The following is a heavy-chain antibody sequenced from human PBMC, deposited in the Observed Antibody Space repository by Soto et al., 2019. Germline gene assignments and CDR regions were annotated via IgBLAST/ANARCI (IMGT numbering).Heavy chain of an antibody. J-gene: IGHJ4*02. CDR3: ARALWSKDYFDY. D-gene: IGHD3-10*01. Sequence: PGGSLRLSCAASRFTFSSYWIHWVRQAPGKGLVWVSRVNNDGSDTIYADSVKGRFTISRDNAKNTVYLQMSSLRDEDTALYFCARALWSKDYFDYWGQGTLVTVSS. CDR2: VNNDGSDT. CDR1: RFTFSSYW. V-gene: IGHV3-74*01.